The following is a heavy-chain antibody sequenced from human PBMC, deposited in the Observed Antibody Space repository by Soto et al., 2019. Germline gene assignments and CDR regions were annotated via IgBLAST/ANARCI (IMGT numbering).Heavy chain of an antibody. Sequence: VQLVASGGGLVQPGGSPGLSCAASGCTFRSYGMNWFRQTPGKGLEWVSYISIRGTNIHYADSVKGRFTISRDNAKNSLYLQMNSLGAEDTAVYYCARGAAGNAYFWGQGIPVTVSS. D-gene: IGHD6-13*01. CDR3: ARGAAGNAYF. V-gene: IGHV3-48*01. CDR2: ISIRGTNI. J-gene: IGHJ4*02. CDR1: GCTFRSYG.